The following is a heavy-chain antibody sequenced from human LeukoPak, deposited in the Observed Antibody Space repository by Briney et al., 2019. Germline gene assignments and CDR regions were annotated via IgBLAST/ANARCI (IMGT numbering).Heavy chain of an antibody. CDR3: ARVITLDGMDV. J-gene: IGHJ6*02. CDR2: IHHSGST. CDR1: NGSFSGYY. D-gene: IGHD3-10*01. Sequence: SETLSLTCRVYNGSFSGYYWNWIRQHPGEGLEWIGYIHHSGSTYYNPSLKSRVTISVDRSKNQFSLKLSSVTAADTAMYYCARVITLDGMDVWGQGTAVTVSS. V-gene: IGHV4-34*01.